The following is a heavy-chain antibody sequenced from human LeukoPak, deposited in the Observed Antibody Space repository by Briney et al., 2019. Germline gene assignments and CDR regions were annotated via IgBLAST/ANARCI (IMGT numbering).Heavy chain of an antibody. CDR3: AKDFTIFGVVPYYFDY. Sequence: GGSLRLSCAASGFTFSSYAISWVRQAPGKGLEWVSAISGSGGSTYYADSVKGRFTISRDNSKNTLYLQMNSLRAEDTAVYYCAKDFTIFGVVPYYFDYWGQGTLVTVSS. J-gene: IGHJ4*02. D-gene: IGHD3-3*01. CDR1: GFTFSSYA. CDR2: ISGSGGST. V-gene: IGHV3-23*01.